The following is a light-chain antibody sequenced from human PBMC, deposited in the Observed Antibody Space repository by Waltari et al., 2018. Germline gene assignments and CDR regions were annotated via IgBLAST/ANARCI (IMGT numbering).Light chain of an antibody. CDR2: GAS. CDR1: QSVSRA. V-gene: IGKV3-20*01. CDR3: QHYLRLPVT. Sequence: VLTQSPGTLSLSLGERATLSCRASQSVSRALAWYQQKPGQAPRLLIYGASTRATGIPDRFSGSGSGTDFSLTISRLEPDDFAVYYCQHYLRLPVTFGQGTTVDI. J-gene: IGKJ1*01.